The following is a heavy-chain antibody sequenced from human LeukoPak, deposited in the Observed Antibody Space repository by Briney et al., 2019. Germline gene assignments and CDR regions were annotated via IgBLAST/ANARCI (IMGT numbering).Heavy chain of an antibody. Sequence: GGSLRLSCAASGFTFSSYAMSWVRPGPGKGLEWGSAISGSGGSTYYADSAKGRFTISRDNSKNTLYLQMNSLRAEDTAVYYCAKDLADIVATILGCFDYWGQGTLVTVSS. CDR3: AKDLADIVATILGCFDY. D-gene: IGHD5-12*01. CDR2: ISGSGGST. V-gene: IGHV3-23*01. J-gene: IGHJ4*02. CDR1: GFTFSSYA.